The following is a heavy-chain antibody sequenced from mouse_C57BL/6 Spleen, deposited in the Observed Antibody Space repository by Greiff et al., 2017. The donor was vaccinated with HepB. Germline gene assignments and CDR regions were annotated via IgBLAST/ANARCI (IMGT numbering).Heavy chain of an antibody. V-gene: IGHV1-72*01. CDR2: IDPNSGGT. Sequence: GLEWIGRIDPNSGGTKYNEKFKSKATLTVDKPSSTAYMQLSSLTSEDSAVYYCARWDGNYWGQGTTLTVSS. CDR3: ARWDGNY. D-gene: IGHD1-1*01. J-gene: IGHJ2*01.